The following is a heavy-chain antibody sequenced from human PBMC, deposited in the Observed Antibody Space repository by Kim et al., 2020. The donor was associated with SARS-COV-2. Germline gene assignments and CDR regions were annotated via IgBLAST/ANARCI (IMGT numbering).Heavy chain of an antibody. CDR3: VKDNRYGDDEPYVFDF. J-gene: IGHJ4*02. Sequence: DTMNGRCTGSRDNNKNTLYLQMNSLRVEDTAVYYCVKDNRYGDDEPYVFDFWGQGTLVTVSS. D-gene: IGHD4-17*01. V-gene: IGHV3-23*01.